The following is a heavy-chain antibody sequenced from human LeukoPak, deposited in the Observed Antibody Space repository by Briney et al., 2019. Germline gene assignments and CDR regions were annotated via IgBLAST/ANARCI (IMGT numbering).Heavy chain of an antibody. D-gene: IGHD3-22*01. V-gene: IGHV3-23*01. J-gene: IGHJ4*02. Sequence: GGSLRLSCAASGFTFNTYAMSWVRRTPGKGLEWVSAVSGSGGSTYSADSVQGRFTISRDNSKNTLYLQMNSLRAEDTAVYYCARVKITMIVVKYFDYWGQGTLVTVSS. CDR2: VSGSGGST. CDR1: GFTFNTYA. CDR3: ARVKITMIVVKYFDY.